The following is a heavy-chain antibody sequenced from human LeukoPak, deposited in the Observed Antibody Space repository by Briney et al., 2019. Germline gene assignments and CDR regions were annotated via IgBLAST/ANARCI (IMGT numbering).Heavy chain of an antibody. J-gene: IGHJ3*02. CDR2: INHSGST. Sequence: PSETLSLTCAVYGGSFSGYYWSWIRQPPGKGLEWIGEINHSGSTNYNPSLKSRVTISVDTSKIQFSLKLSSVTAADTAVYYCARVSVMITFGGVTVPDAFDIWGQGTMVTVSS. V-gene: IGHV4-34*01. CDR3: ARVSVMITFGGVTVPDAFDI. CDR1: GGSFSGYY. D-gene: IGHD3-16*02.